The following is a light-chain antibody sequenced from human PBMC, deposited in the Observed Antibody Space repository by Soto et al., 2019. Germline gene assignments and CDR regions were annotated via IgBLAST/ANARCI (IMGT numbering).Light chain of an antibody. J-gene: IGKJ5*01. CDR1: QAIINY. CDR2: GAK. Sequence: DIQMTQSPSFLSASVGDRVTITCRASQAIINYLNWYQQKPGKAPNLLIFGAKTLQSGVPSRFSGSGYGTDFTLTITTLQPEDVGMYYCQQCHATPLTFGQGTRLEIK. V-gene: IGKV1-39*01. CDR3: QQCHATPLT.